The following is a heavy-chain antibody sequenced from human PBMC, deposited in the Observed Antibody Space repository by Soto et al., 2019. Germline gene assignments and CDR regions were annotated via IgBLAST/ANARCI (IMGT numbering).Heavy chain of an antibody. D-gene: IGHD6-13*01. CDR3: ARRAAGYSRSWYWSNMDV. V-gene: IGHV1-18*04. CDR2: LSAYNGNT. Sequence: VASVKVSCKASGYTFTSYGISWVRQAPGQGLEWMGWLSAYNGNTNYAQKLQGRVTMTTGTSRSTAYMELPSLRSDDTAVYYGARRAAGYSRSWYWSNMDVRGRGTTVTAS. J-gene: IGHJ6*01. CDR1: GYTFTSYG.